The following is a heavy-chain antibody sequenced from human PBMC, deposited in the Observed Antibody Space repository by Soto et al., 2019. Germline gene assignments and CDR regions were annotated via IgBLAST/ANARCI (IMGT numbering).Heavy chain of an antibody. J-gene: IGHJ4*02. CDR1: GFTFSSYG. Sequence: EVQLLESGGGLVQPGGSLRLSCAASGFTFSSYGMTWVRQAPGKGLEWVSFSSATGAGTYYADSVKGRFTISRDNSKNPLYLLMTSLRADATAVYYWAKDRRAGGNYGFYSDFWGQGALVIVSS. CDR2: SSATGAGT. D-gene: IGHD1-7*01. CDR3: AKDRRAGGNYGFYSDF. V-gene: IGHV3-23*01.